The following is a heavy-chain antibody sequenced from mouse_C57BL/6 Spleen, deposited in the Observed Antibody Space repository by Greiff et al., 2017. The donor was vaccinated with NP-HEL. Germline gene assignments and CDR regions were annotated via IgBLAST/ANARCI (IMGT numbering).Heavy chain of an antibody. CDR2: ILPGSGST. J-gene: IGHJ1*03. Sequence: VQLQQSGAELMKPGASVKLSCKATGYTFNGYWIEWVKQRPGHGLEWIGEILPGSGSTNYNEKFKGKATFTADTSSNTAYMQLSSLTTEDSAIYYCARPDGYSYWYFDVWGTGTTVTVSS. D-gene: IGHD2-3*01. CDR3: ARPDGYSYWYFDV. CDR1: GYTFNGYW. V-gene: IGHV1-9*01.